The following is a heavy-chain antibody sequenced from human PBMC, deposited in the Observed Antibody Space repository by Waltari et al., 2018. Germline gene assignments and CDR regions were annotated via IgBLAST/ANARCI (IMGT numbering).Heavy chain of an antibody. Sequence: QVQLQESGPGLVKPSETLSLTCTVSGGSISSHYWSWIRQPPGKGLEWIGYIYYSGSTNYSPSLKSRVTISVDTSKNQFSLKLSSVTAADTAVYYCARGKIFGVVISPGTRYFDLWGRGTLVTVSS. CDR2: IYYSGST. CDR1: GGSISSHY. J-gene: IGHJ2*01. V-gene: IGHV4-59*11. D-gene: IGHD3-3*01. CDR3: ARGKIFGVVISPGTRYFDL.